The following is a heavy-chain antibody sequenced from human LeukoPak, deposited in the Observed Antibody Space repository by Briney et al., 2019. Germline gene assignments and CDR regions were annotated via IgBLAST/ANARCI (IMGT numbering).Heavy chain of an antibody. CDR3: AKDILTGPYYYYGMDV. J-gene: IGHJ6*02. CDR1: GFTFSSYE. Sequence: GGSLRLSCAASGFTFSSYEMNWVRQAPGKGLEWVSYISSSGSTIYYADSVKGRFTISRDNAKNSLYLQMNSLRAEDTAVYYCAKDILTGPYYYYGMDVWGQGTTVTVSS. D-gene: IGHD3-9*01. CDR2: ISSSGSTI. V-gene: IGHV3-48*03.